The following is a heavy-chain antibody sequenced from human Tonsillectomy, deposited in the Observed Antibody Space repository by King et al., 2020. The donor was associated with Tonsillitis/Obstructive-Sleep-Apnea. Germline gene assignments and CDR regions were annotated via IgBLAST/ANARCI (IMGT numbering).Heavy chain of an antibody. CDR2: ISWNSDSK. Sequence: VQLVESGGGLVQPGRSLRLSCAASGFTFDDYAMYWVRQAPGKGLEWVSGISWNSDSKGYADSVKGRFTISRDNAKNSLHLQMNSLRTEDTALYHCVKDLVIGESGIPGDAIDIWGQGTMVTVSS. D-gene: IGHD1-26*01. CDR1: GFTFDDYA. CDR3: VKDLVIGESGIPGDAIDI. V-gene: IGHV3-9*01. J-gene: IGHJ3*02.